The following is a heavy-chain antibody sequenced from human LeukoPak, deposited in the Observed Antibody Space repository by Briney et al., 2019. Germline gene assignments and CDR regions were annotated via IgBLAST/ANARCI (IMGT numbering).Heavy chain of an antibody. CDR1: GFTFTSYW. CDR3: TSGAGYYFL. CDR2: IKQDESEK. J-gene: IGHJ4*02. V-gene: IGHV3-7*05. Sequence: PGGSLRLSCAASGFTFTSYWMTCVRQAPGKGLEWVAYIKQDESEKFYVDSVKGRFTIPRDNAKNSLYLHMNSLSAEDTAVYYCTSGAGYYFLWGQGTLVTVSS. D-gene: IGHD2/OR15-2a*01.